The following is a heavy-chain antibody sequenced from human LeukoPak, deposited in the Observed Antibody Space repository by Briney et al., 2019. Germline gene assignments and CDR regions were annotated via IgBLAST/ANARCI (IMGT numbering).Heavy chain of an antibody. Sequence: PGGSLRLSCAASGITVSTNYMSWVRQAPGKGLEWASVFYSGGNTYYADSVKGRFTISRDTSKNTLYLQMDSLRAEDTAVYYCARGGGAYCGDDCRRTIDHWGQGTLVTVSS. CDR2: FYSGGNT. J-gene: IGHJ4*02. CDR1: GITVSTNY. D-gene: IGHD2-21*02. CDR3: ARGGGAYCGDDCRRTIDH. V-gene: IGHV3-53*01.